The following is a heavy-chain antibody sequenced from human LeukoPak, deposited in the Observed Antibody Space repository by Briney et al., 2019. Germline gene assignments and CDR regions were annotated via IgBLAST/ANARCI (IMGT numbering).Heavy chain of an antibody. J-gene: IGHJ4*02. CDR3: AKESGKFDY. Sequence: GGSLRLSCSASGFTFSGYAMHWVRQAPGKGLEWVSLISAYGGSTYSADSVKGRFSISRDNSKNSLYLQMNSLRSEDTAMYYCAKESGKFDYWGQGTLVAVSS. CDR2: ISAYGGST. CDR1: GFTFSGYA. V-gene: IGHV3-43*02.